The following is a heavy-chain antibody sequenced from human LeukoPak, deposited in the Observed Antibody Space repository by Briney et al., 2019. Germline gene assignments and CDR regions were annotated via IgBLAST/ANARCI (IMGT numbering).Heavy chain of an antibody. Sequence: GASVKVSCKASGYTFTSYYMHWVRQAPGQGLEWMGIINPRGGSTSYAQKFQGRVTMTRDTSTSTVYMELRSLRSDDTAVYYCARVSCSSTSCYEGEDWFDPWGQGTLVTVSS. CDR3: ARVSCSSTSCYEGEDWFDP. D-gene: IGHD2-2*01. CDR2: INPRGGST. V-gene: IGHV1-46*01. CDR1: GYTFTSYY. J-gene: IGHJ5*02.